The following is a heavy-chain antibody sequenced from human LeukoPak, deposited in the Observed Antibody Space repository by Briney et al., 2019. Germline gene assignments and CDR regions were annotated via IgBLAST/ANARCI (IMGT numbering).Heavy chain of an antibody. Sequence: GGSLRLSCAASGFTFSSYWMSWVRKAPGKGLEWVANIKQDGSEKYYVDSVKGRFTISRDNAKNSLYLQMNSLRAEDTAVYYCARDAPSYDYCSGGSCYFDYWGQGTLVTVSS. CDR3: ARDAPSYDYCSGGSCYFDY. V-gene: IGHV3-7*01. CDR2: IKQDGSEK. CDR1: GFTFSSYW. J-gene: IGHJ4*02. D-gene: IGHD2-15*01.